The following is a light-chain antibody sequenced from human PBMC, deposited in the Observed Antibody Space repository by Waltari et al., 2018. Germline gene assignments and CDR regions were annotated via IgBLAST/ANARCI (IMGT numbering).Light chain of an antibody. Sequence: EIVLTQSPAILSFSPGDRATLPCRASQSVGTYLAWYQQRPGQSPRLLIYDASNRATGIPARFTGSGSETDFTLTISSLQPEDFAVYYCQQRRNWPLTFGGGTRVQI. J-gene: IGKJ4*01. CDR2: DAS. CDR1: QSVGTY. CDR3: QQRRNWPLT. V-gene: IGKV3-11*01.